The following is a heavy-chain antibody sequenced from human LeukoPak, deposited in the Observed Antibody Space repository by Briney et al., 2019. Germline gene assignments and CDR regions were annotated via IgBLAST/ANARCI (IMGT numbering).Heavy chain of an antibody. CDR1: GFTFSTYW. CDR3: VRDNYGVNY. J-gene: IGHJ4*02. Sequence: GGSLRLSCAASGFTFSTYWMQWVRQAPGKGLVWVSHINGDGSSTTYADSVKGRFTISRDNAKNTLYLQMNSLRAEDTAVYYCVRDNYGVNYWGQGTLVTVSS. V-gene: IGHV3-74*01. D-gene: IGHD4-17*01. CDR2: INGDGSST.